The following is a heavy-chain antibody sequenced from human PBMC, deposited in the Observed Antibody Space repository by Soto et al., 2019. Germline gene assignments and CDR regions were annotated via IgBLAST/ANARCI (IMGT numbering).Heavy chain of an antibody. CDR3: ARDWGDYIRFAALDI. D-gene: IGHD4-17*01. J-gene: IGHJ3*02. V-gene: IGHV3-21*01. CDR1: GFTFSSYS. Sequence: GGSXRLSCAASGFTFSSYSMNWVRQAPGKGLEWVSSISSNSNYIYNADSVKGRFTISRDNARNSLFLQMHSLRAEDTAVYYCARDWGDYIRFAALDIWGEGTMVTVSS. CDR2: ISSNSNYI.